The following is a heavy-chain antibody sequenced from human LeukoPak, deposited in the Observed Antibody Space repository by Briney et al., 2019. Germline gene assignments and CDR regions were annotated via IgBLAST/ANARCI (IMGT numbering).Heavy chain of an antibody. CDR3: AKDSGSPYHPIDY. CDR1: GFTFSSYA. Sequence: PGGSLRLSCAASGFTFSSYAMSWVRQAPGKGLEWVSATSGSGGSTYYADSVKGRFTISRDNSKNTLYLQMNSLRAEDTAVYYCAKDSGSPYHPIDYWGQGTLVTVSS. J-gene: IGHJ4*02. V-gene: IGHV3-23*01. D-gene: IGHD2-2*01. CDR2: TSGSGGST.